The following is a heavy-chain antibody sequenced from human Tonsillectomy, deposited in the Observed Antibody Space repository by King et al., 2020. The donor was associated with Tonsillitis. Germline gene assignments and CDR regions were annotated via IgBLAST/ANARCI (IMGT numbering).Heavy chain of an antibody. V-gene: IGHV3-30*03. CDR3: RAGEAKAFDI. CDR1: GFTFSSYG. Sequence: VQLVESGGGVVQPGRSLRLSCAASGFTFSSYGIHWVRQAPGKGLEWVAVISYDGSNKYYADSVKGRFTISRDNSKNTLYLQMNSLRAEDTAVYYCRAGEAKAFDIWGQGTMVTVSS. CDR2: ISYDGSNK. D-gene: IGHD3-16*01. J-gene: IGHJ3*02.